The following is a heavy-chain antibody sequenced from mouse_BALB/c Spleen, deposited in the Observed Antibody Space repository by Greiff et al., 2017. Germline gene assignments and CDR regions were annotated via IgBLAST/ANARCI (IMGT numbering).Heavy chain of an antibody. CDR1: GFTFSSYG. J-gene: IGHJ2*01. CDR2: INSNGGST. V-gene: IGHV5-6-3*01. CDR3: ARDRRYFDY. Sequence: VQLQQSGGGLVQPGGSLKLSCAASGFTFSSYGMSWVRQTPDKRLELVATINSNGGSTYYPDSVKGRFTISRDNAKNTLYLQMSSLKSEDTAMYYCARDRRYFDYWGQGTTLTVSS.